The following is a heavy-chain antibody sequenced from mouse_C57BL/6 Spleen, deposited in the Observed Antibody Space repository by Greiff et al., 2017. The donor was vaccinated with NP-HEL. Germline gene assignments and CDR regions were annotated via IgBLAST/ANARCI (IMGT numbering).Heavy chain of an antibody. CDR3: ARHYYGSSYEYFDV. CDR1: GYTFTSYN. CDR2: IYPGNGDT. D-gene: IGHD1-1*01. V-gene: IGHV1-12*01. Sequence: LQESGAELVRPGASVKMSCKASGYTFTSYNMHWVKQTPRQGLEWIGAIYPGNGDTSYNQKFKGKATLTVDKSSSTAYMQRSSLTSEDSAVYFCARHYYGSSYEYFDVWGTGTTVTVSS. J-gene: IGHJ1*03.